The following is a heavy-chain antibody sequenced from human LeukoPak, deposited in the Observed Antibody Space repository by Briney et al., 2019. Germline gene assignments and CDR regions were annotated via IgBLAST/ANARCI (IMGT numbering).Heavy chain of an antibody. D-gene: IGHD2-2*01. CDR2: ISAYNGNT. CDR1: GYTFAGYY. CDR3: ARVREPAAFFDY. V-gene: IGHV1-18*04. J-gene: IGHJ4*02. Sequence: ASVKVSCKASGYTFAGYYIHWVRQAPGQGLEWMGWISAYNGNTNYAQKLQGRVTMTTDTSTSTAYMELRSLRSDDTAVYYCARVREPAAFFDYWGQGTLVTVSS.